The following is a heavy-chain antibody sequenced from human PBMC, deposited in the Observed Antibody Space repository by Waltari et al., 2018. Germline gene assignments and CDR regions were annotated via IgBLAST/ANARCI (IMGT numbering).Heavy chain of an antibody. CDR1: GGSISSGSYY. J-gene: IGHJ4*02. CDR3: ARSYSSSSNFY. D-gene: IGHD6-6*01. CDR2: IYTSGSS. Sequence: QVQLQESGPGLVKPSQTLSLTCTVSGGSISSGSYYWSWIRQPAGKGLEWIGYIYTSGSSNYNPSLKSRVTISVDPSNNQFSLKLSSVTAADTAVYSCARSYSSSSNFYWGQGTLVTVSS. V-gene: IGHV4-61*09.